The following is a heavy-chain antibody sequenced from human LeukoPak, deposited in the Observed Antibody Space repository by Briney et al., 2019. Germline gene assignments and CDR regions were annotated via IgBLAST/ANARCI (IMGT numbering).Heavy chain of an antibody. CDR1: GGTFSSYA. CDR3: AKDYGDYPPFDY. Sequence: SVKVSCKASGGTFSSYAISWVRQAPGQGLEWMGGIIPIFGTANYAQKFQGRVTITADESTSTAYMELSSLRAEDTAVYYCAKDYGDYPPFDYWGQGTLVTVSS. V-gene: IGHV1-69*01. J-gene: IGHJ4*02. D-gene: IGHD4-17*01. CDR2: IIPIFGTA.